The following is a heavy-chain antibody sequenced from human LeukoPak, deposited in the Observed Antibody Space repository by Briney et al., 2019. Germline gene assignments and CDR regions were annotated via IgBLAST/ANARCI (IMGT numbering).Heavy chain of an antibody. CDR2: IYSGGDT. V-gene: IGHV3-66*04. J-gene: IGHJ4*02. Sequence: PGGSLRLSCAASGFTFSSYGMHWVRQAPGKGLEWVSVIYSGGDTYYADSLKGRFTISRDNSKNTLYLQISTLRVEDTAVYYCARRGNPGTYFDYWGQGTLVAVSS. D-gene: IGHD6-13*01. CDR1: GFTFSSYG. CDR3: ARRGNPGTYFDY.